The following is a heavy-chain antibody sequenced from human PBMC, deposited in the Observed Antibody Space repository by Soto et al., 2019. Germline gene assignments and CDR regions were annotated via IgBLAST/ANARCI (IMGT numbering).Heavy chain of an antibody. Sequence: ASVKVSCKASGYTFTSYYIHWVRQAPGQGLEWMGIINPSGGSTSYAQKFQGRVTMTRDTSTSTVYMELSSLRSEDTAVYYCARDPLYDFWSGYSYGMDVWGQGTTVTVSS. V-gene: IGHV1-46*01. J-gene: IGHJ6*02. CDR3: ARDPLYDFWSGYSYGMDV. CDR1: GYTFTSYY. D-gene: IGHD3-3*01. CDR2: INPSGGST.